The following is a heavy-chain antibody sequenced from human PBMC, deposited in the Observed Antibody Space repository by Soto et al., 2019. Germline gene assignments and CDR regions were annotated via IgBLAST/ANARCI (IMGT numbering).Heavy chain of an antibody. V-gene: IGHV6-1*01. D-gene: IGHD3-3*01. Sequence: PAQTHSLTWATSGDSVSGDSTAWNWVRLSPSRGLEWLARTYYRSRWYNDYAVSVRSRITVNADTSKNQFSLQLTSVTPEDTAIYFCFGSTSHHWLTLDVWGRGTRVTVSS. J-gene: IGHJ6*04. CDR3: FGSTSHHWLTLDV. CDR1: GDSVSGDSTA. CDR2: TYYRSRWYN.